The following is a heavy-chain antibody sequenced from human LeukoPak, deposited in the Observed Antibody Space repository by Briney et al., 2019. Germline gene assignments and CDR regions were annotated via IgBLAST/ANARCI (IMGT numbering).Heavy chain of an antibody. V-gene: IGHV4-39*07. J-gene: IGHJ4*02. Sequence: SETLSLTCTVSGGSISSSSYYWGWIRQPPGKGLEWIGSIYYSGSTYYNPSLKSRVTISVDTSKNQFSLKLSSVTAADTAVYYCARDLGSKIDYWGQGTLVTVSS. CDR2: IYYSGST. D-gene: IGHD1-26*01. CDR3: ARDLGSKIDY. CDR1: GGSISSSSYY.